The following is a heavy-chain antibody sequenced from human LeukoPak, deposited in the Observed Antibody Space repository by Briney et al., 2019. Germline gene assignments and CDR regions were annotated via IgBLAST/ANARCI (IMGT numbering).Heavy chain of an antibody. CDR2: MNPNNGRT. J-gene: IGHJ6*03. CDR3: ARVSWITGTTSYYYLMDV. D-gene: IGHD1-7*01. V-gene: IGHV1-8*01. CDR1: GYTFINYD. Sequence: ASVKVSCGASGYTFINYDINWVRQATGQGLEWMGWMNPNNGRTGYAQKFQGRVTMTRNSSISTAYMELNTLTSDDTAVYYCARVSWITGTTSYYYLMDVWGKGTTVTVSS.